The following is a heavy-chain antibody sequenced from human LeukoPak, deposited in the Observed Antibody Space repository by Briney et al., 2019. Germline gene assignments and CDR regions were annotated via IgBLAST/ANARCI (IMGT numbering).Heavy chain of an antibody. Sequence: SETLSLTCTVSGGSISSSSYYWGWIRQPPGKGLEWIGSIYHSGSTYYNPSLKSRVTISVDTSKNQFSLKLSSVTAADTAVYYCAGELGTAMVRDWFDPWGQGTLVTVSS. D-gene: IGHD5-18*01. CDR2: IYHSGST. CDR1: GGSISSSSYY. CDR3: AGELGTAMVRDWFDP. J-gene: IGHJ5*02. V-gene: IGHV4-39*07.